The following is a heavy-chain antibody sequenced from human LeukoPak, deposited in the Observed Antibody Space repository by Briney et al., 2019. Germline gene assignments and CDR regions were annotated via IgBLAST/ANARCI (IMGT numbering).Heavy chain of an antibody. Sequence: SETLPLTCTVSGDSISGSSYYWSWIRQPPGKGLEWIGYIHYSGSTSYNPSLKSRVAMSVDTPKNHFSLKVTSVTAADTAVYYCARGGSSWYADSWGPGTLVTVSS. CDR1: GDSISGSSYY. CDR3: ARGGSSWYADS. V-gene: IGHV4-61*03. J-gene: IGHJ4*02. D-gene: IGHD6-13*01. CDR2: IHYSGST.